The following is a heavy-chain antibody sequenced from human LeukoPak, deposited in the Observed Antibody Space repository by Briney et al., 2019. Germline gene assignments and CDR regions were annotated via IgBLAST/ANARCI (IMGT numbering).Heavy chain of an antibody. D-gene: IGHD5-18*01. Sequence: PGGSLRVSCAASGFTASSSYMSWVRQAPGKGLEWVSVNYSTGSTYYAESVKGRFTVSRDNSKNTMYLQMNSLRDEDTAVYYCARRGDSYGDSFEYWGQGTLVTVSS. CDR3: ARRGDSYGDSFEY. J-gene: IGHJ4*02. CDR2: NYSTGST. CDR1: GFTASSSY. V-gene: IGHV3-66*04.